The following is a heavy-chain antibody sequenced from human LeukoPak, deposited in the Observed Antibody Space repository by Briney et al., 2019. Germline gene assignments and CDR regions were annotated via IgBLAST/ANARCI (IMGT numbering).Heavy chain of an antibody. J-gene: IGHJ4*02. CDR3: TRVRYCSSTSCAYFDY. CDR2: IRSKAYGGTT. Sequence: PGGSLRLSCTASGFTFSDYAMSWVRQAPGKGLEWVGFIRSKAYGGTTEYAASVKGRFTISRDDSKSIAYLQMNSLKTEDTAVYYCTRVRYCSSTSCAYFDYWGQGTLVTVSS. V-gene: IGHV3-49*04. CDR1: GFTFSDYA. D-gene: IGHD2-2*01.